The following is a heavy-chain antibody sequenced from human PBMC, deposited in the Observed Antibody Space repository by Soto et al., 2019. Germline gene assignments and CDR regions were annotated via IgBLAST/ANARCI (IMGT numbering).Heavy chain of an antibody. V-gene: IGHV3-48*02. D-gene: IGHD2-15*01. J-gene: IGHJ6*02. CDR3: AREGWPLLQTGMDV. CDR1: GFTFRSYS. Sequence: GGSLRLSCAASGFTFRSYSMNWVRQAPGKGLEWVSYISSSNRTINYADSVKGRFIISRDNVKNSLYLQMHSLRDEDTAVHYCAREGWPLLQTGMDVWGQGTTVTVSS. CDR2: ISSSNRTI.